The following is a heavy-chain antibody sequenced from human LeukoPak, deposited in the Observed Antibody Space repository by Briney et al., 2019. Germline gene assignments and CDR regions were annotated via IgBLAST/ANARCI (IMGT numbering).Heavy chain of an antibody. D-gene: IGHD4-17*01. CDR3: ARGVRAYGDYGTVVWFDP. CDR1: GFTFSSYD. CDR2: IGTAGDT. V-gene: IGHV3-13*01. J-gene: IGHJ5*02. Sequence: GGSLRLSCAASGFTFSSYDMHWVRHATGKGLEWVSAIGTAGDTYYPGSVKGRFTISRENAKNSLYLQMNSLRAGDTAVYYCARGVRAYGDYGTVVWFDPWGQGTLVTVSS.